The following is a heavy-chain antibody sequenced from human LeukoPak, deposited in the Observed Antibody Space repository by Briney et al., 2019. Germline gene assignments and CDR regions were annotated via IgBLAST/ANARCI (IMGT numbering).Heavy chain of an antibody. D-gene: IGHD3-22*01. J-gene: IGHJ4*02. Sequence: GASVKVSCKASGGTFSSYAISWVRQAPGQGLEWMGGIIPIFGTANYAQKFQGRVTITADKSTSTAYMELSSLRSEDTAVYYCARDLGYYYDSSGYYLDYWGQGTLVTVSS. V-gene: IGHV1-69*06. CDR2: IIPIFGTA. CDR1: GGTFSSYA. CDR3: ARDLGYYYDSSGYYLDY.